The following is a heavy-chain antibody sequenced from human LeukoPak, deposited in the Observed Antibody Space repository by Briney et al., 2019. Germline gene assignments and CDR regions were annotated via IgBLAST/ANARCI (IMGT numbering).Heavy chain of an antibody. D-gene: IGHD2-8*01. V-gene: IGHV1-2*04. CDR3: ARDHCTRGGCYEDYYYGVDV. CDR1: GYTFTSYG. Sequence: ASVTVSCKTSGYTFTSYGIIWVRQAPGQGLEWMGWINPNNGGTNYAQKFQGSVTMTRDTSINTAYMEVSRLRSDDTAVYYCARDHCTRGGCYEDYYYGVDVWGQGTTVTVSS. J-gene: IGHJ6*02. CDR2: INPNNGGT.